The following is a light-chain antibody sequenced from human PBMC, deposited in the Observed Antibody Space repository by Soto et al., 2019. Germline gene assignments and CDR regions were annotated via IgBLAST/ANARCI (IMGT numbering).Light chain of an antibody. CDR1: QSLLHSNGYNY. J-gene: IGKJ4*01. V-gene: IGKV2-28*01. CDR2: LAS. CDR3: MQVLQTPFT. Sequence: DIVLTQSTLSLPVTPGEPASISCRSSQSLLHSNGYNYLAWFLQKAGQSPQLLIYLASSRASGVPDRFSGRGSGTDFTLKISRVEAEDVGVNYCMQVLQTPFTVGGGTKVDIK.